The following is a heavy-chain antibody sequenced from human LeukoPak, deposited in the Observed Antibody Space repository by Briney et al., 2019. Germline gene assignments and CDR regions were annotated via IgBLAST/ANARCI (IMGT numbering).Heavy chain of an antibody. CDR3: ARDSSSSIDY. CDR2: ISSSGSTI. V-gene: IGHV3-48*03. J-gene: IGHJ4*02. Sequence: GGSLRLSCAASGFTFSRYEMNWVSQAPGKGLEWVSYISSSGSTIYYADSVKGRFTISRDNPKNSLYLQMNSLRAEDTAVYYCARDSSSSIDYWGQGTLVTVSS. CDR1: GFTFSRYE. D-gene: IGHD6-13*01.